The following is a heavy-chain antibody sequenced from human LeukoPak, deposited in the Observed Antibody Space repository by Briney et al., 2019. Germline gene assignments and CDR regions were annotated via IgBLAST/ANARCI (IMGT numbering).Heavy chain of an antibody. J-gene: IGHJ4*02. CDR2: IIVGSNYI. V-gene: IGHV3-21*01. CDR3: ARLRRNSDRSGYYYYYDY. Sequence: KPGGSLRLSCAASGYTFSSYSINWLRQAPGKRLEWVSSIIVGSNYIYYADSVRGRVSISRDDARNSLYLQMDSLRGDDTAVYYCARLRRNSDRSGYYYYYDYWGQGTLVTVAS. CDR1: GYTFSSYS. D-gene: IGHD3-22*01.